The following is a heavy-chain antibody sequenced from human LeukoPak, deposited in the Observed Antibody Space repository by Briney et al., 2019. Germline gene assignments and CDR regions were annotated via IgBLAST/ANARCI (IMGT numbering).Heavy chain of an antibody. Sequence: PSETLSLTCAVSGYSISSGYYWGWIRPPPGKGLEWIGSIYHSGSTYYNPSLKSRVTISVDTSKNNFSLKLSSVTAADTAVYYCARRGNYAHDYWGQGTLVTVSS. CDR3: ARRGNYAHDY. J-gene: IGHJ4*02. V-gene: IGHV4-38-2*01. D-gene: IGHD1-26*01. CDR1: GYSISSGYY. CDR2: IYHSGST.